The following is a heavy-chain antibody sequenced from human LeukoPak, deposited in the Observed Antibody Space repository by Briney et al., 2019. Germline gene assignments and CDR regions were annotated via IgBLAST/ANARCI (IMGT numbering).Heavy chain of an antibody. CDR1: GGSISSYY. CDR3: ARVVSRLGGVYYFDY. D-gene: IGHD2-21*01. V-gene: IGHV4-59*01. J-gene: IGHJ4*02. Sequence: PSETLSLTCTVSGGSISSYYWSWIRQPPGKGLEWIGYIYYSGSTNYNPSLKSRVTISVDTSKNQFSLKLSSVTAADTAVYYCARVVSRLGGVYYFDYWGQGTLVTVSS. CDR2: IYYSGST.